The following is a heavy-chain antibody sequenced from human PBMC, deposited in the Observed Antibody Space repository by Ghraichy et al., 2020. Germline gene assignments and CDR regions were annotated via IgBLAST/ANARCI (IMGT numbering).Heavy chain of an antibody. V-gene: IGHV3-48*02. CDR1: GFTFSSYS. Sequence: GGSLRLSCAASGFTFSSYSMNWVRQAPGKGLEWVSYISSSRSSIYYADSVKGRFTISRDNAKNSLYLQMNSLRDEDTAVYYCARGLPTPYYFDYWGQGTLVTVSS. CDR2: ISSSRSSI. CDR3: ARGLPTPYYFDY. J-gene: IGHJ4*02.